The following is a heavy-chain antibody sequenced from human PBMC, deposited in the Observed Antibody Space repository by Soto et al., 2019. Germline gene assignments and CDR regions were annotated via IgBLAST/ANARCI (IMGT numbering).Heavy chain of an antibody. CDR1: GGSISSGGYY. J-gene: IGHJ5*02. V-gene: IGHV4-31*11. Sequence: PSETLSLTCAVYGGSISSGGYYWSWIRQHPGKGLEWIGYIYYSGSTYYNPSLKSRVTISVDTSKNQFSLELSSVTAADTAVYYCARGLRAAAENWFDPWGQGTLVTVSS. CDR3: ARGLRAAAENWFDP. D-gene: IGHD6-13*01. CDR2: IYYSGST.